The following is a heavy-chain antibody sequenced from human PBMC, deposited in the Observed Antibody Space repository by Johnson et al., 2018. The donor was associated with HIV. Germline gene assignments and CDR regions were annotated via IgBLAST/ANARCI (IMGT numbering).Heavy chain of an antibody. J-gene: IGHJ3*02. CDR1: GFTLSIYG. Sequence: QVQLVESGGGLVQPGGSLRLSCAASGFTLSIYGMHWVRQAPGKGLEWVTFIRDDGSNKYYEESVKGRFTVSSDNSKNTLYLQMNSLRAEDTAIYYCAKGAPWCIWGQGTMVTVSS. D-gene: IGHD2-15*01. CDR2: IRDDGSNK. V-gene: IGHV3-30*02. CDR3: AKGAPWCI.